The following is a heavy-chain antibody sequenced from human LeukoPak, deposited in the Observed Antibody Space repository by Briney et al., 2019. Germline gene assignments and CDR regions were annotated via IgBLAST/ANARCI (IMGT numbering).Heavy chain of an antibody. V-gene: IGHV1-18*01. Sequence: ASVKVSCKPSGYTFTSHGITWVRQAPGQGLEWVGWISAYNGNTKYAQKFQGRVTMTTDASTSTVYMELRSLRSDDTAVYYCARVEQITMVREGGSNWFDPWGQGTLVTVSS. CDR2: ISAYNGNT. CDR3: ARVEQITMVREGGSNWFDP. CDR1: GYTFTSHG. D-gene: IGHD3-10*01. J-gene: IGHJ5*02.